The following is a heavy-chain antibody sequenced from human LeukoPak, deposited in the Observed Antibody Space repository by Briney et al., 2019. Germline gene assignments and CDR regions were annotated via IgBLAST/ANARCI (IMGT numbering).Heavy chain of an antibody. J-gene: IGHJ4*02. CDR2: ISPDGSSA. CDR3: ARDPSGWHSMDY. CDR1: EFSFSSYW. D-gene: IGHD6-19*01. Sequence: GGSLRLSCAASEFSFSSYWMHWVRQAPGKGLVWVSRISPDGSSASYADSVRDRFTISRDNAKNTLYLQMNSLRAEETAVYYCARDPSGWHSMDYWGQGTLVTVSS. V-gene: IGHV3-74*01.